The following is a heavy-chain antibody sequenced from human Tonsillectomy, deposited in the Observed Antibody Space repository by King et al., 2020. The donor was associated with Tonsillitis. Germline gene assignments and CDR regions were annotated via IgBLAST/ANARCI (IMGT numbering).Heavy chain of an antibody. J-gene: IGHJ3*02. D-gene: IGHD3-22*01. CDR1: GGSISSSSYY. V-gene: IGHV4-39*01. CDR2: IYYSGST. Sequence: HLQLQESGPGLVKPSETLSLTCTVSGGSISSSSYYWGWIRQPPGKGLEWIGSIYYSGSTYYNPSLKSRVTISVDTSKKQFSLKLSSVTAADTAVYYCASRSGEWLLLGDDAFDIWGQGTMVSVSS. CDR3: ASRSGEWLLLGDDAFDI.